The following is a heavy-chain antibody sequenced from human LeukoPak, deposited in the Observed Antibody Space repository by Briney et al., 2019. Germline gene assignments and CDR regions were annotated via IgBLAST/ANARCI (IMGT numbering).Heavy chain of an antibody. V-gene: IGHV4/OR15-8*01. CDR3: ARNAGYSDLNY. D-gene: IGHD3-22*01. CDR1: GDSFSSNNY. J-gene: IGHJ4*02. Sequence: ETLSLPCTVSGDSFSSNNYWTWVRQPPGKGLEWIGEIYRSGATNYNPSLRSRVTVSLDKSKNQFSLRLNSVTAADTAIYYCARNAGYSDLNYWGQGVLVTVSS. CDR2: IYRSGAT.